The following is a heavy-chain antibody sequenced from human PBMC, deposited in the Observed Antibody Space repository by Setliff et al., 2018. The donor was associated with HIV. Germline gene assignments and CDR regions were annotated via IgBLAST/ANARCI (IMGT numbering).Heavy chain of an antibody. CDR1: GGSFTNYY. D-gene: IGHD6-13*01. Sequence: TSETLSLTCVVYGGSFTNYYWSWIRQPPGKGLECIGEINHSGHTFYNPSLRSRVTISVDTSKNQFSLKLSSVTAADTAVYYCARGVAAAGLWGQGTLVTVSS. CDR2: INHSGHT. CDR3: ARGVAAAGL. V-gene: IGHV4-34*01. J-gene: IGHJ4*02.